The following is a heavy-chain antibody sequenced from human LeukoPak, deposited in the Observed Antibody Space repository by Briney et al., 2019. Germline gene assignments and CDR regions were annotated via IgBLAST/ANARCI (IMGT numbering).Heavy chain of an antibody. CDR2: IYPADSDT. Sequence: GESLKISCQISGYIFTTYWIAWVRQMPGKGLEWMGIIYPADSDTKYSPSFQGQVTFSVDKSISTAYLQWNSLKASDTAIYYCARRPAFYFVYWRQGTLVTVSS. J-gene: IGHJ4*02. CDR1: GYIFTTYW. CDR3: ARRPAFYFVY. D-gene: IGHD6-6*01. V-gene: IGHV5-51*01.